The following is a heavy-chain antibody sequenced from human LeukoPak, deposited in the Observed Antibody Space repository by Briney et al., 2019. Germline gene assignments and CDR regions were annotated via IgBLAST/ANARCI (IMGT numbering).Heavy chain of an antibody. CDR1: GFTVSSNY. Sequence: GGSLRLSCAASGFTVSSNYMSWVRQAPGKGLEWVSVIYSGGSTYYEDSVKGRFTISRHNSKNTLYLQMNSLRAEDTAVYYCARDQGFGSSSLIYYYYGMDVWGQGTTVTVSS. V-gene: IGHV3-53*04. CDR2: IYSGGST. CDR3: ARDQGFGSSSLIYYYYGMDV. D-gene: IGHD6-6*01. J-gene: IGHJ6*02.